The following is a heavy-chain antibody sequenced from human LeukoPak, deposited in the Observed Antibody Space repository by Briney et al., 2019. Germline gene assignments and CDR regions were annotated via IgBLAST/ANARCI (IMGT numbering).Heavy chain of an antibody. D-gene: IGHD2-2*01. CDR2: IIPIFGTA. Sequence: SVKVSCKASGGTFSSYAISWVRQAPGQGLEWMGGIIPIFGTANYAQKFQGRVTITADKSTSTAYMELSSLRSEDTAVYYCASTDIVVVPAYYYGMDVWGKGTTVTVSS. V-gene: IGHV1-69*06. CDR1: GGTFSSYA. J-gene: IGHJ6*04. CDR3: ASTDIVVVPAYYYGMDV.